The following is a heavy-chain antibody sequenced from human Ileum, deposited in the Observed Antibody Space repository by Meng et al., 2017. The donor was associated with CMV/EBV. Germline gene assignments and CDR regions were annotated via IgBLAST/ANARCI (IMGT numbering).Heavy chain of an antibody. J-gene: IGHJ4*02. CDR1: WFSLLIGGVG. Sequence: QNPLKDFRPSQVNPPHALTLPSPFSWFSLLIGGVGVGWIRPPPGKALALLALIYWNADVRYSPSLKNRLTITQDTSTNQVVLTMTNMDPVDTATYYCAHTVNYDFWTGLFDYWGQGTLVTVSS. CDR2: IYWNADV. D-gene: IGHD3-3*01. V-gene: IGHV2-5*01. CDR3: AHTVNYDFWTGLFDY.